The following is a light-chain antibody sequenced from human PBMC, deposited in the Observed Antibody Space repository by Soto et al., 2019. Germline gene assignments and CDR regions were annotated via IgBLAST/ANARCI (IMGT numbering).Light chain of an antibody. V-gene: IGKV3-15*01. CDR3: QQYNNWGGT. CDR2: GAS. Sequence: EIVMTQSPATLSVSPGERATLSCRASQSVSSNLAWYQQKPGQAPRLLIYGASTRATGIPVRFSGSGSGTEFTLTISSLQSEDFAVYYCQQYNNWGGTFGQGTKVEIK. CDR1: QSVSSN. J-gene: IGKJ1*01.